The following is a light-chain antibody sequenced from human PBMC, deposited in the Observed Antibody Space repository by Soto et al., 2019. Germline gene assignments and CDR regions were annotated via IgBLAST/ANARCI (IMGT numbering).Light chain of an antibody. J-gene: IGKJ4*01. CDR2: AAS. Sequence: DIQMTQSPSSLSASVGDRVTITCRASQSISSYLNWYPQKPGKAPKLLIYAASSLQSGVPSRFSGRGSGTDFTLKISRVEAGDVGVYYCMQSIQLPLTFGGGTKVDI. V-gene: IGKV1-39*01. CDR1: QSISSY. CDR3: MQSIQLPLT.